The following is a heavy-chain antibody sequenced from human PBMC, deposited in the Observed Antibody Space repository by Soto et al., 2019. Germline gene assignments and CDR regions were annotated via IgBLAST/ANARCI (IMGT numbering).Heavy chain of an antibody. Sequence: SVKVSCKASGGTFSSYAISWVRQAPGQGLDWMGGIIPIFGTANYAQKFQGRVTITADESTSTAYMELSSLRSEDTAVYYCARGSYSSSSVYYYYYGMDVWGQGTTVTVS. D-gene: IGHD6-6*01. CDR2: IIPIFGTA. CDR1: GGTFSSYA. CDR3: ARGSYSSSSVYYYYYGMDV. V-gene: IGHV1-69*13. J-gene: IGHJ6*02.